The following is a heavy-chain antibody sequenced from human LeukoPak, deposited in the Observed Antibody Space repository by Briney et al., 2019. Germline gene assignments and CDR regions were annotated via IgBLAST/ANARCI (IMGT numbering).Heavy chain of an antibody. J-gene: IGHJ6*04. CDR3: ARRSSSYVYGMDV. CDR2: INPNSGGT. V-gene: IGHV1-2*06. CDR1: GYTFTGYY. Sequence: GASVKVSCKASGYTFTGYYMHWVRQAPGQGLEWMGRINPNSGGTNYAQKFQGRVTMTRDTSISTAYMELSRLRSDDTAVYYCARRSSSYVYGMDVWGKGTTVTVSS. D-gene: IGHD6-13*01.